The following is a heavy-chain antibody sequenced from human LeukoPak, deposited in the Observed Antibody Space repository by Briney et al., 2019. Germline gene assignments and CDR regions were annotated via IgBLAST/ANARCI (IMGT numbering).Heavy chain of an antibody. D-gene: IGHD2-15*01. CDR1: GFTFSSYS. J-gene: IGHJ4*02. CDR2: ITPSSDTI. Sequence: PGGSLRLSCAASGFTFSSYSMNWVRQAPGKGLEWVSYITPSSDTIYYADSVKGRFTISRDNAKNSLYLQMNSLRAEDTAVYYCARDGVVVAAPADYWGQGTLVTVSS. CDR3: ARDGVVVAAPADY. V-gene: IGHV3-48*04.